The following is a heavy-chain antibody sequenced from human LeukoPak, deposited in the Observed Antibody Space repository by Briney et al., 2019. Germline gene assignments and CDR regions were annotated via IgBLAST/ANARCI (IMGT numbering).Heavy chain of an antibody. CDR1: GGTLSRFA. Sequence: ASVKVSCKASGGTLSRFAISWVRQAPGQGLEWMGWINPDSGATICAQKFQGRVTMTRDTSINTAYMDLSRLTSDDTAVYYCARDRVSHVRGILRGVFDYWGQGPLITVSS. D-gene: IGHD3-10*01. J-gene: IGHJ4*02. V-gene: IGHV1-2*02. CDR3: ARDRVSHVRGILRGVFDY. CDR2: INPDSGAT.